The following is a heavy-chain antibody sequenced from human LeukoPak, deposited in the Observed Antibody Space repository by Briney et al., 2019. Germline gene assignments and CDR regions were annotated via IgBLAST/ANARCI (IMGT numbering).Heavy chain of an antibody. D-gene: IGHD3-22*01. Sequence: GGSLRLSCAASGFHFHTYTMLWVRQAPGKGLVWVSRIKSDGTTNYADSVKGRFTISRDNAKNTLSLQMNSLRAEDTGVYYCARAPSEIGGYYPEYFRHWGQGTLVTVSS. J-gene: IGHJ1*01. CDR1: GFHFHTYT. CDR2: IKSDGTT. V-gene: IGHV3-74*01. CDR3: ARAPSEIGGYYPEYFRH.